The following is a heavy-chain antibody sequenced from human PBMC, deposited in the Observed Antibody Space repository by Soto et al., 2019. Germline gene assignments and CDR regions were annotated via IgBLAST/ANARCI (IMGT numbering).Heavy chain of an antibody. CDR2: IYPGDSDT. V-gene: IGHV5-51*01. CDR1: GYSFTSYW. Sequence: GESLMISCKGSGYSFTSYWIGWVRQMPGKGLEWMGIIYPGDSDTRYSPSFQGQVTISADKSISTAYLQWSSLKASDTAMYYCARPITYYYDSSGYREYFQHWGQGTLVTVSS. D-gene: IGHD3-22*01. CDR3: ARPITYYYDSSGYREYFQH. J-gene: IGHJ1*01.